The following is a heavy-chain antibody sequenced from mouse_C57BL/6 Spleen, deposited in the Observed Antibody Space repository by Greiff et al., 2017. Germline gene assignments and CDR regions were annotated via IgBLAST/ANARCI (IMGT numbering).Heavy chain of an antibody. J-gene: IGHJ4*01. CDR3: ATHTDYDNAVDY. CDR2: IHPADSDT. Sequence: VQLQQPGAELVKPGASVKVSCKASGYTFTSYWMHWVKQRPGQGLEWIGRIHPADSDTNYNQKFKGKATLTVDKSSSTAYMQLSSLTSEDSAVYYCATHTDYDNAVDYWGQGTSVTVSS. D-gene: IGHD2-4*01. V-gene: IGHV1-74*01. CDR1: GYTFTSYW.